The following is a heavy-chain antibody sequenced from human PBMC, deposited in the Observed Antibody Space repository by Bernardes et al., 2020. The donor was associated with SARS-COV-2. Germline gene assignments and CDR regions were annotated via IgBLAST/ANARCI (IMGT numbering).Heavy chain of an antibody. CDR2: IYHSGST. J-gene: IGHJ4*02. CDR1: GGSISSSNW. CDR3: ASRIGDYVPNDY. V-gene: IGHV4-4*02. Sequence: SETLSLTCAVSGGSISSSNWWSWVRQPPGKGLEWIGEIYHSGSTNYNPSLKSRVTISVDKSKNQFSLKLSSVTAADTAVYYCASRIGDYVPNDYWGQGTLVTVSS. D-gene: IGHD4-17*01.